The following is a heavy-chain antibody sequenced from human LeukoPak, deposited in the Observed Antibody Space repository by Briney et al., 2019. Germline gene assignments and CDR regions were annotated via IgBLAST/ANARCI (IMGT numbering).Heavy chain of an antibody. J-gene: IGHJ4*02. CDR3: ARLPYYFDY. CDR2: ITSSSSTV. V-gene: IGHV3-48*02. Sequence: GSLRLSCAASGFTFNSYSMNWVSQAPGKGLEWVSYITSSSSTVYYADSVKGRFTISRDNAKNSLYLQMNSLRDDDTAVYYCARLPYYFDYWGQGTLVTVSS. CDR1: GFTFNSYS.